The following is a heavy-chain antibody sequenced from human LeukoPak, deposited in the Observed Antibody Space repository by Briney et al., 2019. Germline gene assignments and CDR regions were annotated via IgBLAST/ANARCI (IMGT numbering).Heavy chain of an antibody. V-gene: IGHV1-69*04. CDR3: AREASYGDYSFDY. J-gene: IGHJ4*02. CDR2: IIPILGIA. CDR1: GGTFSSYA. Sequence: SVKVSCKASGGTFSSYAISWVRQAPGQGLEWMGRIIPILGIANYAQKFQGRVTITADKSTSTAYMELSSLRSEDTAVYYCAREASYGDYSFDYWGQGTLVTVSS. D-gene: IGHD4-17*01.